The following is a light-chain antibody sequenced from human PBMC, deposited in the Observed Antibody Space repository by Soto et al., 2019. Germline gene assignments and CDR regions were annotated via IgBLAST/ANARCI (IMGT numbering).Light chain of an antibody. CDR3: SSYSISTAYL. CDR2: EVS. V-gene: IGLV2-14*01. CDR1: SSDVGGYDY. J-gene: IGLJ1*01. Sequence: QCVLTQPASLSGSPGQSITISCTGTSSDVGGYDYVSWYQLHPGKAPKLMVFEVSNRPSGVSYRFSGSKSGNTASLTISGLQAEDEADYFCSSYSISTAYLFGTGTKVIVL.